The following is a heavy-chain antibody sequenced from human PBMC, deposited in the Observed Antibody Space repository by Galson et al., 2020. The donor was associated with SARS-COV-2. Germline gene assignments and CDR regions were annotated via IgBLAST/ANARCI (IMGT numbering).Heavy chain of an antibody. CDR2: IYTSGST. Sequence: SETLSLTCTVSGASISSGGYYWSWIRQPAGKGLEWIGRIYTSGSTNYNPSLKSRVAMSVDTSNNQFSLRLISVTAADTAVYYCARERYTAFYYSVDVWGKGTTVTVSS. D-gene: IGHD5-18*01. V-gene: IGHV4-61*02. CDR1: GASISSGGYY. J-gene: IGHJ6*03. CDR3: ARERYTAFYYSVDV.